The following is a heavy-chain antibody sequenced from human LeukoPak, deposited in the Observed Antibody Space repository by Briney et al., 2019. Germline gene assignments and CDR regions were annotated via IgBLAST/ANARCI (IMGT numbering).Heavy chain of an antibody. Sequence: PSETLSLTCVVSGGSIGSYYWSWIRQPPGKGLEWIGCINYSGTTNYNPSLKSRVSMSVDTAKNQFSLKLSSVTAADTAVYYCARGTMMVGPWGQGTQVTVSS. D-gene: IGHD3-22*01. V-gene: IGHV4-59*01. CDR1: GGSIGSYY. J-gene: IGHJ5*02. CDR3: ARGTMMVGP. CDR2: INYSGTT.